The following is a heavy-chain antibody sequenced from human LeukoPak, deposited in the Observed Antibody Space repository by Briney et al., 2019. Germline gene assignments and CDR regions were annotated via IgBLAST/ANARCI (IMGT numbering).Heavy chain of an antibody. Sequence: PGRSLRLSCAASGFTFGDYAMNWVRQAPGKGLEGVSSISSSSSYIYYADSVKGRFTISRDNAKNSLYLQMNSLRAEDTAVYYCARDLSGGYSNWFDPWGQGTLVTVSS. CDR1: GFTFGDYA. J-gene: IGHJ5*02. V-gene: IGHV3-21*01. CDR3: ARDLSGGYSNWFDP. D-gene: IGHD1-26*01. CDR2: ISSSSSYI.